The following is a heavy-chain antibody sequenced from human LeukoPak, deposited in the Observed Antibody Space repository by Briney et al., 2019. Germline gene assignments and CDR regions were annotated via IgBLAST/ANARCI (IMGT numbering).Heavy chain of an antibody. Sequence: SQTLSLTCAVSGGSISSGGYSWSWIRQPPGKGLEWIGEINHSGSTNYNPSLKSRVTISVDTSKNQFSLKLSSVTAADTAVYYCARMLSLYWGQGTLVTVSS. CDR2: INHSGST. CDR3: ARMLSLY. V-gene: IGHV4-30-2*01. J-gene: IGHJ4*02. D-gene: IGHD3-10*02. CDR1: GGSISSGGYS.